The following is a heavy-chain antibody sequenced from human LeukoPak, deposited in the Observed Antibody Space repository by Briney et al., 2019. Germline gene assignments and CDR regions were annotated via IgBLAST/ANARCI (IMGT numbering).Heavy chain of an antibody. V-gene: IGHV3-23*01. CDR2: ISPSGDIL. D-gene: IGHD2-21*02. CDR1: GFTFNIHG. CDR3: ARDLGGGDLYAFDI. J-gene: IGHJ3*02. Sequence: PGGSLRLSCAASGFTFNIHGMNWVRQAPGKGLEWVSGISPSGDILYYADSVKGQFTISRDNSKNTVYLQMNGLRAEDTAVYYCARDLGGGDLYAFDIWGQGTMVTVSS.